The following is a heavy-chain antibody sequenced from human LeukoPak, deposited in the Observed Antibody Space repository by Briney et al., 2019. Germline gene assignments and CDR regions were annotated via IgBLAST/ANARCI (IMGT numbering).Heavy chain of an antibody. CDR1: GYSISSGYY. D-gene: IGHD3-10*01. J-gene: IGHJ5*02. V-gene: IGHV4-38-2*02. CDR2: IYHSGST. Sequence: SETLSLTCTVSGYSISSGYYWGWIRQPPGKGLEWIGSIYHSGSTYYNPSLKSRVTISVDTSKNQFSLKLSSVTAADTAVYYCARLAYYYGSGRFDPWGQGTLVAVSS. CDR3: ARLAYYYGSGRFDP.